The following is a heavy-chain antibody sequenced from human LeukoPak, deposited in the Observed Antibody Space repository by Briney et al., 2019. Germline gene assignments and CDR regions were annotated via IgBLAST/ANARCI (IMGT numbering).Heavy chain of an antibody. CDR3: ARDPRDYYDSSGHAFDI. J-gene: IGHJ3*02. CDR2: INHSGST. Sequence: PSETLSLTCAVYGGSFSGYYWSWIRQPPGKGLEWIGEINHSGSTYYNPSLKSRVTISVDTSKNQFSLKLSSVTAADTAVYYCARDPRDYYDSSGHAFDIWGQGTMVTVSS. CDR1: GGSFSGYY. V-gene: IGHV4-34*09. D-gene: IGHD3-22*01.